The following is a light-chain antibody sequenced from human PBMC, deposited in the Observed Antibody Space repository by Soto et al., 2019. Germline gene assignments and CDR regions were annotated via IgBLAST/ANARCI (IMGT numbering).Light chain of an antibody. CDR3: QQHSNWPLT. CDR2: EAS. J-gene: IGKJ4*01. CDR1: QSVSSY. V-gene: IGKV3-11*01. Sequence: ENVLTQSPATLSLSPGERATLSCRASQSVSSYLAWYQQKPGQAPRLLIYEASNRATGIPARFSGSGSGTDFSLTISSLEPEDFAVYYCQQHSNWPLTFGGGTKVEIK.